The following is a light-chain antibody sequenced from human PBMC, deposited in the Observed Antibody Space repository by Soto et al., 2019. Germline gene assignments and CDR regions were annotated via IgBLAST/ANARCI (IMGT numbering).Light chain of an antibody. Sequence: DIQMTQSPSTLSASVGDRVTITCLASQSISSWLAWYQQKPGKAPKLLIYDASSLESGVPSRFRGSGSGTELTLTISSLQPHDFATYYCQQYNSYSGKFGKGTKVDI. CDR1: QSISSW. J-gene: IGKJ1*01. CDR2: DAS. V-gene: IGKV1-5*01. CDR3: QQYNSYSGK.